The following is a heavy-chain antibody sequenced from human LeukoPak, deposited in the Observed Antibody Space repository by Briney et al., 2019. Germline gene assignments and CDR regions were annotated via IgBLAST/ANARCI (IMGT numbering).Heavy chain of an antibody. J-gene: IGHJ4*02. CDR2: FYTSGNI. CDR1: GGSFSGYY. Sequence: KTSGTLSLTCTISGGSFSGYYCNWIRQPAGKGLEWIGRFYTSGNINYNPSLRSRVTLSVDASKNTCSLKLSSVTAADTAVYYCARDDTGISAVGAYWGQGTLVIVSS. CDR3: ARDDTGISAVGAY. V-gene: IGHV4-4*07. D-gene: IGHD6-13*01.